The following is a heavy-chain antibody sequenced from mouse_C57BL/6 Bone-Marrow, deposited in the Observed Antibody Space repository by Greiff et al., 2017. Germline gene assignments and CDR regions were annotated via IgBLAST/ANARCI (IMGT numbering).Heavy chain of an antibody. J-gene: IGHJ4*01. Sequence: QVQLKQSGAELVRPGTSVKVSCKASGYAFTNYLIEWVKQRPGQGLEWIGVINPGSGGTNYNEKFKGKATLTADKSSSTAHMQLSSLTSEDSAVYFCARSGYGSSYGAMDYWGQGTSVTVSS. CDR1: GYAFTNYL. V-gene: IGHV1-54*01. CDR2: INPGSGGT. CDR3: ARSGYGSSYGAMDY. D-gene: IGHD1-1*01.